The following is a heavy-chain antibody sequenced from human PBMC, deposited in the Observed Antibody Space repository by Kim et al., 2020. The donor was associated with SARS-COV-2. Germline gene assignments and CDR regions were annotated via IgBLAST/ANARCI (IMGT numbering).Heavy chain of an antibody. J-gene: IGHJ6*02. D-gene: IGHD3-9*01. CDR3: ARRTGYYYGMDV. Sequence: YHADHVKGRYPITRDNSKHPLCLQMNSLRAEDTAVYYCARRTGYYYGMDVWGQGTTVTVSS. V-gene: IGHV3-53*01.